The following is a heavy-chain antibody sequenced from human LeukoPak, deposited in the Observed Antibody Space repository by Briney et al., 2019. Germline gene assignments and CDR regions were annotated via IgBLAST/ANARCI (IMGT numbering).Heavy chain of an antibody. V-gene: IGHV1-3*01. CDR1: GYTFTSYA. Sequence: ASVKVSCKASGYTFTSYAMHWVRQAPGQRLEWMGWINAGNGNTKYSQKFQGRVTITRDTSASTAYMELSSLRSEDTAVYYRARGDSSGYFGHGDYYGMDVWGQGTTVTVSS. CDR2: INAGNGNT. CDR3: ARGDSSGYFGHGDYYGMDV. D-gene: IGHD3-22*01. J-gene: IGHJ6*02.